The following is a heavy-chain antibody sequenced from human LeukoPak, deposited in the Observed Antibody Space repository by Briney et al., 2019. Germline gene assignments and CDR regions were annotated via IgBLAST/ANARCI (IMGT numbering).Heavy chain of an antibody. CDR3: ARVTSSSSGDS. CDR1: GYTFTGYY. J-gene: IGHJ6*02. CDR2: INPKSGGT. D-gene: IGHD6-6*01. V-gene: IGHV1-2*02. Sequence: ASVKVSCKASGYTFTGYYIHWVRQAPGQGFEWMGWINPKSGGTNYTQKFQGRVTMTSDTSISTAYMELNRLKSDDTAVYYCARVTSSSSGDSWGQGTTVTVSS.